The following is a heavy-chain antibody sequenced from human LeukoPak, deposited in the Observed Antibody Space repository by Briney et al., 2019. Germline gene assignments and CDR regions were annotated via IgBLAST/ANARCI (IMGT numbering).Heavy chain of an antibody. J-gene: IGHJ6*02. CDR3: ARDPGYYGSGSQKYGMDV. Sequence: TSETLSLTCTVSGGSISSYYWSWIRQPLGKGLAWIGYIYYSGSTNYYPSLKSRVTISVDTSKNQFSLKLSSVTAADTAVYYCARDPGYYGSGSQKYGMDVWGQGTTVTVSS. CDR2: IYYSGST. D-gene: IGHD3-10*01. V-gene: IGHV4-59*01. CDR1: GGSISSYY.